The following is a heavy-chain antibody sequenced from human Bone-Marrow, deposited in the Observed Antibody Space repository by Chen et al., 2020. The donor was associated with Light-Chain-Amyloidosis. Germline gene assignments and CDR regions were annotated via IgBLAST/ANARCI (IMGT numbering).Heavy chain of an antibody. CDR2: INHSGST. V-gene: IGHV4-34*01. CDR3: ARVRADGYNQGIDY. D-gene: IGHD5-12*01. J-gene: IGHJ4*02. CDR1: GGSFSGYY. Sequence: QVQLQQWGAGLLKPSETLSLTCAVYGGSFSGYYWSWIRQPPGKGLEWIGEINHSGSTNYNPSLKSLVTIAVDTSKSHFSLKLSSVTAADTAVYSCARVRADGYNQGIDYWGQGTLVTVSS.